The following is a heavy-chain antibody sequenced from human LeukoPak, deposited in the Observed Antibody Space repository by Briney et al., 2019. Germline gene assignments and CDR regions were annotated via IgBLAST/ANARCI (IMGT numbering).Heavy chain of an antibody. D-gene: IGHD6-13*01. Sequence: PGGSLRLSCAASGFTFSDYYMSWIRQAPGKGLEWVSYISSSGSTIYYADSVKGRFTISRDNAKNSLYLQMNSLRAEDTAVYYCARVPDSSSWYIDYYGMDVWGQGTTVTVSS. V-gene: IGHV3-11*01. CDR3: ARVPDSSSWYIDYYGMDV. CDR2: ISSSGSTI. J-gene: IGHJ6*02. CDR1: GFTFSDYY.